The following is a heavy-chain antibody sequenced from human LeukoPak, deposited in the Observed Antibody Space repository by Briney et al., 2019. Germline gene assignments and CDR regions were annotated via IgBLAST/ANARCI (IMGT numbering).Heavy chain of an antibody. V-gene: IGHV4-59*01. D-gene: IGHD1-26*01. CDR3: ARGEWDLLFDY. J-gene: IGHJ4*02. CDR2: IFYSGST. Sequence: SETLSLTFTGSGGSISGYYWSWIRQPPGKGLEWIGYIFYSGSTNYNPSLKSRVTISVDTSKNQFSLKLSSVTAADTAVYYCARGEWDLLFDYWGQGTLVTVSS. CDR1: GGSISGYY.